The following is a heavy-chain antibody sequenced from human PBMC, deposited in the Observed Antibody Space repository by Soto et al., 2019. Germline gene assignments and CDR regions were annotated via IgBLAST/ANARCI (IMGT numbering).Heavy chain of an antibody. CDR1: GGSISSGGYY. D-gene: IGHD3-10*01. V-gene: IGHV4-31*03. CDR2: IYYSGST. Sequence: SETLSLTCTVSGGSISSGGYYWSWIRQHPGKGLEWIGYIYYSGSTYYNPSLKSRVTISVDTSKNQFSLKLSSVTAADTAVYFCARAAYGSGSYYATYYYYAMDVWGHGTTATVSS. J-gene: IGHJ6*02. CDR3: ARAAYGSGSYYATYYYYAMDV.